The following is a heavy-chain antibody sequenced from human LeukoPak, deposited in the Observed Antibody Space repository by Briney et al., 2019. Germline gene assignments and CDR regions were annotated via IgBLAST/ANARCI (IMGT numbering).Heavy chain of an antibody. Sequence: SETLSLTCTVSGASISSGSYYWSWIRQPAGKGLEWIGRIHNSGTTKYDPSLKSRVTISIDTSKNKFSLRLSSVTAADTAVYYCARAVMVGATTAWGQGTLVTVSS. CDR3: ARAVMVGATTA. D-gene: IGHD1-26*01. CDR2: IHNSGTT. J-gene: IGHJ5*02. V-gene: IGHV4-61*02. CDR1: GASISSGSYY.